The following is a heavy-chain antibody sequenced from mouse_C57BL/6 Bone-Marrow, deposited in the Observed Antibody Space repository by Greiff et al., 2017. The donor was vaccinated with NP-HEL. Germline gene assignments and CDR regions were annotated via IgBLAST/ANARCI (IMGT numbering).Heavy chain of an antibody. V-gene: IGHV14-2*01. D-gene: IGHD1-1*01. CDR3: ASHYGRSCDY. CDR1: GFNIKDYY. Sequence: VQLQQSGAELVKPGASVKLSCTASGFNIKDYYMHWVKQRTEQGLEWIGRIDPEDGKTKSAPKLQGKATLTADTSSNTAYLQRSSLTSEDTAFYYCASHYGRSCDYWGQGTTLTVSS. CDR2: IDPEDGKT. J-gene: IGHJ2*01.